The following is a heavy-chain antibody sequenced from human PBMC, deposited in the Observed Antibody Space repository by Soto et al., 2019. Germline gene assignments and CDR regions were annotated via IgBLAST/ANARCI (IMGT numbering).Heavy chain of an antibody. Sequence: EVPLVESGGGLVQPGGSLRLACAASGFTFRSYSMKWVLQAPGKGLEWVAYMSGSSSMIYYADSVKGRFTISRDNAKNSRNLKIYSLRAEDRAVYYCARDLITSQEMLYALLGYWGQGTLVTVSS. CDR1: GFTFRSYS. D-gene: IGHD2-8*01. J-gene: IGHJ4*02. V-gene: IGHV3-48*01. CDR3: ARDLITSQEMLYALLGY. CDR2: MSGSSSMI.